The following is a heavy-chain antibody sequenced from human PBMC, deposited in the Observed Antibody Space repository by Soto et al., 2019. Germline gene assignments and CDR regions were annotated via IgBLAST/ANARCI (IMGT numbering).Heavy chain of an antibody. CDR3: ASGGFTIFGVETYYYYGMDV. J-gene: IGHJ6*02. V-gene: IGHV1-46*01. CDR2: INPGYPAGRST. D-gene: IGHD3-3*01. Sequence: ASVKVSCKASGYTLTTFFMHWVRQAPGQGLEWMGVINPGYPAGRSTTYAQKFQGRVTITADKSTSTAYMELSSLRSEDTAVYYCASGGFTIFGVETYYYYGMDVWGQGTTVTVSS. CDR1: GYTLTTFF.